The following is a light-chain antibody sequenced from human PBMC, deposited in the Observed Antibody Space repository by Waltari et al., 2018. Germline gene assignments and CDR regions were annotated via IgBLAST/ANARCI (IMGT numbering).Light chain of an antibody. V-gene: IGKV3-20*01. J-gene: IGKJ1*01. CDR1: QTVTRA. CDR3: QHYLRLPVT. CDR2: GAS. Sequence: IVFTPSPGTLSLAPGQSATLSCRTSQTVTRALAWYPQTPGQAPRLLIYGASNRATGIPDRFSGSGSVTDFSLTISSLEPEDFAVYYCQHYLRLPVTFGQGTKVEVK.